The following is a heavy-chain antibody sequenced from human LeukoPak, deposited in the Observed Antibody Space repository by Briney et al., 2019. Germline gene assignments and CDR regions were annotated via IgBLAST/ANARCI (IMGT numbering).Heavy chain of an antibody. CDR1: GYTFISYD. D-gene: IGHD1-26*01. V-gene: IGHV1-8*01. CDR2: MNPNSGNT. J-gene: IGHJ4*02. CDR3: ARAPDYSGSYLDY. Sequence: GASVKVSCKASGYTFISYDINWVRQAPGQGLEWMGWMNPNSGNTGYAQKFQGRVTMTRNTSISTAYMELSSLRSEDTAVYYCARAPDYSGSYLDYWGQGTLVTVSS.